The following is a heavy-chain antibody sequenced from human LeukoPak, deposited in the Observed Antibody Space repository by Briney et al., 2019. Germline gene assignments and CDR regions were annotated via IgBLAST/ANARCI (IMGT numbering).Heavy chain of an antibody. Sequence: GSLRLSCAASGFTFSSYAMSWVRQAPGKGLEWVSAISGSGGSTYYADSVKGRFTISRDNSKNTLYLQMNSLRAEDTAVYYCAKLTRRIRYFDWLLSGFDYWGQGTLVTVSS. CDR1: GFTFSSYA. CDR2: ISGSGGST. J-gene: IGHJ4*02. CDR3: AKLTRRIRYFDWLLSGFDY. D-gene: IGHD3-9*01. V-gene: IGHV3-23*01.